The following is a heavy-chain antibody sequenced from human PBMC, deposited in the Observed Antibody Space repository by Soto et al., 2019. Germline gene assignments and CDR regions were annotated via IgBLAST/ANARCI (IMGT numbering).Heavy chain of an antibody. D-gene: IGHD2-8*01. CDR3: AREGIVLMLYARYDYYGMDG. V-gene: IGHV4-39*01. Sequence: QLQLQESGPGLVKPSETLSLPCTVSGGSISSSSYYWGWIRQPPGKGLEWIGRIYYSGSTSYNRSLQSRVTISVDTSKNQFSLKLSSVTAADTAVYYCAREGIVLMLYARYDYYGMDGWGQGTTVTVSS. CDR2: IYYSGST. CDR1: GGSISSSSYY. J-gene: IGHJ6*02.